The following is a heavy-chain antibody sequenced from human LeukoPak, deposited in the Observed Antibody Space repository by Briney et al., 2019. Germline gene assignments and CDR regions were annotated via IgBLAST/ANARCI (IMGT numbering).Heavy chain of an antibody. Sequence: GGSLRLSCAASGFTSDDYGMSWGREVPGTGLGWVFGISWNGGSTGYEDSMKGRFTISRDNAKNSLYLQMNSLRAEDTVLYYCARVSSSWYFWYFDLWGRGTLVSVSS. V-gene: IGHV3-20*04. D-gene: IGHD6-13*01. CDR3: ARVSSSWYFWYFDL. CDR1: GFTSDDYG. CDR2: ISWNGGST. J-gene: IGHJ2*01.